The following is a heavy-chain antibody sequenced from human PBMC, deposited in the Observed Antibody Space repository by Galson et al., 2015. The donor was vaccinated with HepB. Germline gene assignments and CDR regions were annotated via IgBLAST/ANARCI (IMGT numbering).Heavy chain of an antibody. V-gene: IGHV4-59*08. D-gene: IGHD6-19*01. CDR1: GGSISSYY. CDR2: IYYDGIT. CDR3: ARHTSGNYVIFFHH. Sequence: LSLTCTVSGGSISSYYWSWIRQPPGKGLEWIGYIYYDGITNYNPSLKSRVTISVDTSKNHFSLNLSSVTAADTAVYYCARHTSGNYVIFFHHWGQGTLVTVSP. J-gene: IGHJ1*01.